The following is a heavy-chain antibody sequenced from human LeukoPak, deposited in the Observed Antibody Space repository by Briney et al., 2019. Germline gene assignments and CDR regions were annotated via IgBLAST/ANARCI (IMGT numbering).Heavy chain of an antibody. Sequence: SETLSLTCTVSGGSISSYYWSWIRQPPGKGLEWIGYIYYSGSTNYNPSLKSRVTISVDTSKNQFSLKLSSVTAEDTAVYYCARDPSVVRAFDIWGQGTMVTVSS. CDR3: ARDPSVVRAFDI. CDR1: GGSISSYY. D-gene: IGHD2-21*01. CDR2: IYYSGST. V-gene: IGHV4-59*01. J-gene: IGHJ3*02.